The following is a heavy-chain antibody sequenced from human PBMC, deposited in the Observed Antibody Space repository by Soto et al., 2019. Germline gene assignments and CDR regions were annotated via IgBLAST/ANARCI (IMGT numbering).Heavy chain of an antibody. Sequence: SETLYLTCTVSGGSISSGDYYWSWIRQPPGKGLEWIGYIYYSGSTYYNPSLKSRVTISVDTSKNQFSLKLSSVTAADTAVYYCARVGSYCGGDCYSDYFDYWGQGTLVTVSS. V-gene: IGHV4-30-4*01. J-gene: IGHJ4*02. CDR3: ARVGSYCGGDCYSDYFDY. CDR1: GGSISSGDYY. D-gene: IGHD2-21*02. CDR2: IYYSGST.